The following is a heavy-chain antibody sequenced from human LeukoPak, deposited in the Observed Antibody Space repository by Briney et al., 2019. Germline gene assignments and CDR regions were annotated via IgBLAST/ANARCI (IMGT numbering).Heavy chain of an antibody. J-gene: IGHJ6*03. V-gene: IGHV1-8*01. D-gene: IGHD1-26*01. Sequence: ALVKVSCRASGYTFTSYDINWVRQATGQGLEWMGWMNPNSGNTGYAQKFQGRVTMTRNTSISTAYMELSSLRSEDTAVYYCARLSGEAYYYYYMDVWGKGTTVTVSS. CDR1: GYTFTSYD. CDR3: ARLSGEAYYYYYMDV. CDR2: MNPNSGNT.